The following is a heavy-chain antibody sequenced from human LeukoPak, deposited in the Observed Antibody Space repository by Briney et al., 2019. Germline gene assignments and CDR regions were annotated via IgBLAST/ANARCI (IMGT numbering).Heavy chain of an antibody. CDR3: AREKLRSWFDP. J-gene: IGHJ5*02. D-gene: IGHD4-17*01. V-gene: IGHV4-39*02. Sequence: SETLSLTCTVSGGSISSSSYYWGWIRQPPGKGLEWIGSIYCSGSTYYNPSLKSRVTISVDTSKNQFSPKLSSVTAADTAVYYCAREKLRSWFDPWGQGTLVTVSS. CDR1: GGSISSSSYY. CDR2: IYCSGST.